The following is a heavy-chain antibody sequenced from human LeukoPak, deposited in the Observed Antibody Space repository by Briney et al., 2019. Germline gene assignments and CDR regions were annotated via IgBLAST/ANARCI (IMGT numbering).Heavy chain of an antibody. V-gene: IGHV4-39*01. CDR3: ARRNDFDI. Sequence: SETLSLTCTVSGGSISSSNYYWGWIRQPPGKGLEWIGSIYYNEKTYHNPSLKSRVTISIDTSKNQFTLKLTSVTAADTAMYYCARRNDFDIWGPGTMVTVSS. CDR1: GGSISSSNYY. J-gene: IGHJ3*02. CDR2: IYYNEKT.